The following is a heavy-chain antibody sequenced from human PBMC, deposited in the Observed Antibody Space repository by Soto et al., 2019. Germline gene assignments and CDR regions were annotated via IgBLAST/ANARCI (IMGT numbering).Heavy chain of an antibody. CDR1: GGTFSSYA. D-gene: IGHD3-3*01. CDR2: IIPIFGTA. CDR3: ARVTGPNYDFWSGYYPDYYYYGMDV. Sequence: GASVKVSCKASGGTFSSYAISWVRQAPGQGLEWMGGIIPIFGTANYAQKFQGRVTITADKSTSTAYMELSSLRSEDTAVYYCARVTGPNYDFWSGYYPDYYYYGMDVWGQGTTVTVS. J-gene: IGHJ6*02. V-gene: IGHV1-69*06.